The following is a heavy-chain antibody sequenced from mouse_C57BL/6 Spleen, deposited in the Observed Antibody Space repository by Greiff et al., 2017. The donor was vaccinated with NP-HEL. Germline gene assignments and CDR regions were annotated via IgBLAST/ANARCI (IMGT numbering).Heavy chain of an antibody. CDR1: GYTFTDYY. CDR2: INPYNGGT. CDR3: ARIPITTVVPYYFDY. V-gene: IGHV1-19*01. Sequence: EVQLQQSGPVLVKPGASVKMSCKASGYTFTDYYMNWVKQSHGKSLEWIGVINPYNGGTSYNQKFKGKATLTVDKSPSTAYMELNSLTSEDSAVYYCARIPITTVVPYYFDYWGQGTTLTVSS. D-gene: IGHD1-1*01. J-gene: IGHJ2*01.